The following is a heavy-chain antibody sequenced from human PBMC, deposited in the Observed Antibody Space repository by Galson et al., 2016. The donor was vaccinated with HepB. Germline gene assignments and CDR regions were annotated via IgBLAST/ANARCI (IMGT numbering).Heavy chain of an antibody. CDR1: GFTFSNYA. D-gene: IGHD3-10*01. CDR2: ISRSGRHT. V-gene: IGHV3-23*01. J-gene: IGHJ2*01. CDR3: AREADYYYGSGSRANVGFLHKWFDP. Sequence: SLRLSCAASGFTFSNYAMSWVRQPEGKRLEWVAAISRSGRHTYYADSVRGRFILSSDTSKNTLYLQMNSLRAEDTAVYYCAREADYYYGSGSRANVGFLHKWFDPWGRGTLVTVSS.